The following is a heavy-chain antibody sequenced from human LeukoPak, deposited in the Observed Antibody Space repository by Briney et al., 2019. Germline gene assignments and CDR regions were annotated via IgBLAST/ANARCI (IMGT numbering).Heavy chain of an antibody. CDR3: ARETGDSGDS. CDR1: GYSFTNKW. CDR2: IYPDDSDT. Sequence: GESLKISCRDSGYSFTNKWIGWVRQMPGKGLEWMGIIYPDDSDTRYSPSFQGQVTISADKSISTAYLQWSSLKASDTAIYYCARETGDSGDSWGQGTLVTVSS. J-gene: IGHJ4*02. V-gene: IGHV5-51*01. D-gene: IGHD7-27*01.